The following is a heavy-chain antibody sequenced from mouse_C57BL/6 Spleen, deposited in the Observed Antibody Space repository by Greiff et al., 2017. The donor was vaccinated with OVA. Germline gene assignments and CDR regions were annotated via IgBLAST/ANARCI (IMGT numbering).Heavy chain of an antibody. CDR2: IWSGGST. D-gene: IGHD2-5*01. CDR1: GFSLTSYG. J-gene: IGHJ2*01. Sequence: VHLVESGPGLVQPSPSLSISCTASGFSLTSYGVHWVRQSPGKGLEWLGVIWSGGSTDYNAAFISRLSISKDNSKSQVFFKMNSLQADDTAIYYCARYSNYFDCWGQGTTLTVSS. CDR3: ARYSNYFDC. V-gene: IGHV2-2*01.